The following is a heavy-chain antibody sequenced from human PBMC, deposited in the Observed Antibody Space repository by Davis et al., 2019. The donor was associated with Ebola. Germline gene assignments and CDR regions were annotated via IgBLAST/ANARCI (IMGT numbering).Heavy chain of an antibody. CDR1: GGSISSGDYY. CDR2: IYYSGST. CDR3: ARITMVRGPTFDP. V-gene: IGHV4-30-4*01. J-gene: IGHJ5*02. D-gene: IGHD3-10*01. Sequence: PSETLSLTCTVSGGSISSGDYYWSWIRQPPGKGLEWIGYIYYSGSTYYNPSLKSRVTISVDTSKNQFSLKLSSVTAADTAVYYCARITMVRGPTFDPWGQGTLVTVSS.